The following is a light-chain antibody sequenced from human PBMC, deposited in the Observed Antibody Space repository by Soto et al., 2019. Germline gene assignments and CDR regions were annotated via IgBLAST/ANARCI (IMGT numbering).Light chain of an antibody. Sequence: QSALTQPASVSGSPGQSITISCTGTSSDVGGYNYVSWYQQHPGKAPKLMIYEVSNRPSGVSNRFSGSKSGNTASLTISGLQAEDEAHYYCSSYPSSSTLPFGTGTKVTV. J-gene: IGLJ1*01. V-gene: IGLV2-14*01. CDR1: SSDVGGYNY. CDR3: SSYPSSSTLP. CDR2: EVS.